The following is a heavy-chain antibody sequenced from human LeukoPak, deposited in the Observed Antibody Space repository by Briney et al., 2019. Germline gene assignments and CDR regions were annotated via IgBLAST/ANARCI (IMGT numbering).Heavy chain of an antibody. Sequence: ASVKVSCKASGYTFTSYYMHWVRQALGQGLEWMGIINPSGGSTRYAQKFQGRVTMTRDTSISTAYMELSRLRSDDTAVYYCARDRWELENYWGQGTLVTVSS. CDR2: INPSGGST. V-gene: IGHV1-46*01. D-gene: IGHD1-26*01. CDR1: GYTFTSYY. J-gene: IGHJ4*02. CDR3: ARDRWELENY.